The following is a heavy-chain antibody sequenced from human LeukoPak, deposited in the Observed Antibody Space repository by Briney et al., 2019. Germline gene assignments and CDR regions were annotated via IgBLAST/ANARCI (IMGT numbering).Heavy chain of an antibody. CDR1: GGSSSNYF. CDR3: ARGRYYGSESYYNGFDY. D-gene: IGHD3-10*01. CDR2: IHTSGTT. Sequence: SETLSLTCTVSGGSSSNYFCTWLRQSAGAGLECIGRIHTSGTTYYNPSLKSRVTISVDTSKNQFSLKLSSVTAADTALYYCARGRYYGSESYYNGFDYWGQGTLVTVSS. V-gene: IGHV4-4*07. J-gene: IGHJ4*02.